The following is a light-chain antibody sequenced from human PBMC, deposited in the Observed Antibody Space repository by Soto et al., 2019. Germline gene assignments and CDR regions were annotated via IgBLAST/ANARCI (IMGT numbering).Light chain of an antibody. J-gene: IGLJ2*01. CDR3: QSADSSDTYVI. CDR2: KDS. V-gene: IGLV3-25*03. Sequence: ELTQPPSVSVSPGQTARITCSGDVLPKQYAYWYQQKPGQAPVLVIYKDSERPSGIPERFSGSSSGTTVTLTISGVQAEDEADYYCQSADSSDTYVIFGGGTKLTVL. CDR1: VLPKQY.